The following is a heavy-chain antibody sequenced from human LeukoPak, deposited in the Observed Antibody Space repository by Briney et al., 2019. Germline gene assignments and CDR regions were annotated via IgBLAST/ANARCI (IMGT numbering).Heavy chain of an antibody. J-gene: IGHJ4*02. V-gene: IGHV1-18*01. CDR2: FSGYNGNT. Sequence: ASVKVSCKTSGYTFTNYRISWVREAPGQGPEWMGWFSGYNGNTNYVQKFQGRVTMTTDTSTSTAYMELRSLRSDDTAVEYCARDASLGRHDYGEPFDYWGQGTQVTVSS. CDR3: ARDASLGRHDYGEPFDY. CDR1: GYTFTNYR. D-gene: IGHD4-17*01.